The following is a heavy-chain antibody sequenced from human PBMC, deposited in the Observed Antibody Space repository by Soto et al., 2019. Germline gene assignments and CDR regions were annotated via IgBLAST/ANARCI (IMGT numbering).Heavy chain of an antibody. D-gene: IGHD1-26*01. CDR3: ARDEGCYSGSIQVLDY. CDR2: IIPIFGTA. V-gene: IGHV1-69*13. Sequence: GASVKVSCKASVGTFSSYAISWVRQAPGQGLEWMGGIIPIFGTANYAQKFQGRVTITADESTSTAYMELSSLRSEDTGVYYCARDEGCYSGSIQVLDYWGQGNLVTVSS. J-gene: IGHJ4*02. CDR1: VGTFSSYA.